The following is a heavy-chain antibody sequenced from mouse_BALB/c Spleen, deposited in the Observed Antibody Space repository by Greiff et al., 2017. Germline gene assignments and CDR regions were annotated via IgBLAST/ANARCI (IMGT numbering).Heavy chain of an antibody. V-gene: IGHV5-4*02. J-gene: IGHJ4*01. CDR2: ISDGGSYT. CDR3: ARSGNYKDYAMDY. Sequence: EVQVVESGGGLVKPGGSLKLSCAASGFTFSDYYMYWVRQTPEKRLEWVATISDGGSYTYYPDSVKGRFTISRDNAKNNLYLQMSSLKSEDTAMYYCARSGNYKDYAMDYWGQGTSVTVSS. D-gene: IGHD2-1*01. CDR1: GFTFSDYY.